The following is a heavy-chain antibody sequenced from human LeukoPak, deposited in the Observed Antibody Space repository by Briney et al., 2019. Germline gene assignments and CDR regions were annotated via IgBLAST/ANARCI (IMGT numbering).Heavy chain of an antibody. CDR1: NGSMTSYY. D-gene: IGHD2-2*01. V-gene: IGHV4-4*07. CDR3: ARQHQMFQFTYYMDV. J-gene: IGHJ6*03. Sequence: PSETLSLTCTVSNGSMTSYYWSWIRDGGKGLEWIGLIYSSGTTSYNPSLKSRVSMSVVTSKSRFSLTLTSVTAADTAVYYCARQHQMFQFTYYMDVWGKGTTVTVSS. CDR2: IYSSGTT.